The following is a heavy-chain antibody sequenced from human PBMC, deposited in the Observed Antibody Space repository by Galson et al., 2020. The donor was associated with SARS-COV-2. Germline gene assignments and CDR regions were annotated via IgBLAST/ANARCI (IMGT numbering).Heavy chain of an antibody. D-gene: IGHD3-10*01. CDR2: IYYSGSP. Sequence: SETLSLTCTVSGGSISSYYWSWIRQPPGKGLAWIGYIYYSGSPTYNPSLKSRVTISVDTSKNQFSLKLSSVTAAATAVYYCASSGSGSYYILYYYFGMDGWGQGTTVIVSS. CDR3: ASSGSGSYYILYYYFGMDG. J-gene: IGHJ6*02. V-gene: IGHV4-59*01. CDR1: GGSISSYY.